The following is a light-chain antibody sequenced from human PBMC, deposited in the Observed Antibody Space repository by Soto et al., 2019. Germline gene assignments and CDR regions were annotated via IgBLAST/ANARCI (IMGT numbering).Light chain of an antibody. CDR3: QQSYSTPRT. Sequence: DIQMTQSPSSLSASVGDRVTITCRASQSISSYLNWYQQKPGKAPKLLIYAASSLQSGVPSRFSGSGSATDFTLTSSSLQPEDFATYYCQQSYSTPRTFGQGTKVEIK. CDR2: AAS. CDR1: QSISSY. V-gene: IGKV1-39*01. J-gene: IGKJ1*01.